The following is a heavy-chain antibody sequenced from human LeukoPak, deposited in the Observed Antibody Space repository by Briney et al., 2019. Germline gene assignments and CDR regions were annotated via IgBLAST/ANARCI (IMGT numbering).Heavy chain of an antibody. J-gene: IGHJ4*01. V-gene: IGHV3-74*01. D-gene: IGHD3-10*01. CDR1: EFDFFSYG. CDR2: IDGRTT. Sequence: GGSLRLSCVASEFDFFSYGMHWVRQAPGKGLVWVSRIDGRTTGYADSVKGRFTISRDNAKNTLYLEMKSLRVEHRAVYYCARELPRELTRDYWGEGTLVTVSP. CDR3: ARELPRELTRDY.